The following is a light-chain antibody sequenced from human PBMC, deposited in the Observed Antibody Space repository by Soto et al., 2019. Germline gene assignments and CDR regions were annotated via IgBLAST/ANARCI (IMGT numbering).Light chain of an antibody. CDR3: QQLDSYPYT. Sequence: DIQLTQSPSFLSASVGDRVTITCRASRGISSYLAWFQQIPGKPPKLVIYAASTLQPGVPSRFSGAGSGTEFTLTISSLQPADFATYCCQQLDSYPYTFGQGTKLEIK. CDR2: AAS. J-gene: IGKJ2*01. V-gene: IGKV1-9*01. CDR1: RGISSY.